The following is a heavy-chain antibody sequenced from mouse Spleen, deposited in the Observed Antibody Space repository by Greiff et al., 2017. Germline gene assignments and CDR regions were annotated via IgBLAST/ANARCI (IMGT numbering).Heavy chain of an antibody. V-gene: IGHV5-9*04. D-gene: IGHD2-2*01. CDR1: GFTFSSYA. J-gene: IGHJ2*01. Sequence: EVKLVESGGGLVKLGGSLKLSCAASGFTFSSYAMSWVRQTPEKRLEWVATISSGGGNTYYPDSVKGRFTISRDNAKNTLYLQMSSLKSEDTAMYYCARQAGYYFDYWGQGTTLTVSS. CDR2: ISSGGGNT. CDR3: ARQAGYYFDY.